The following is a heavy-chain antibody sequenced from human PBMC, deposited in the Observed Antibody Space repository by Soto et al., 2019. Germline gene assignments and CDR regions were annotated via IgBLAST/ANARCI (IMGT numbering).Heavy chain of an antibody. J-gene: IGHJ4*02. CDR1: GFSLGPYG. CDR3: ARWNGFGDS. V-gene: IGHV3-23*01. CDR2: FSGGSGAI. D-gene: IGHD1-1*01. Sequence: GGSLRLSCAVSGFSLGPYGVTWVRQTPEKGLEWVTGFSGGSGAIFYADSVRDRFTISRDSSTAYLQMNNLRPEDTAVYFCARWNGFGDSWGQGSLVTVSS.